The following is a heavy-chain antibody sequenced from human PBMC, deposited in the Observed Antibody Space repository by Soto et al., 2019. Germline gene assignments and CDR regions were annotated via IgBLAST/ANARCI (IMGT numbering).Heavy chain of an antibody. CDR2: IWYDGSNK. J-gene: IGHJ5*02. Sequence: LRLSCAASGFTFSSYGMHWVRQAPGKGLEWVAVIWYDGSNKYYADSVKGRFNISRDNSKSTQYLHLNSLRVEDTAVYYCARNVWGPDCDWFDPWGQGTQVTVSS. CDR3: ARNVWGPDCDWFDP. CDR1: GFTFSSYG. V-gene: IGHV3-33*01. D-gene: IGHD3-16*01.